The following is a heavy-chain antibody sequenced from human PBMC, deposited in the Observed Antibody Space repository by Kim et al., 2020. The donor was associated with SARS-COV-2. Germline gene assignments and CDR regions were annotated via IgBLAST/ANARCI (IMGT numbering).Heavy chain of an antibody. D-gene: IGHD6-19*01. CDR2: IYYSGST. Sequence: SETLSLTCTVSGGSISSSSYYWGWIRQPPGKGLEWIGSIYYSGSTYYNPSLKSRVTISVDTSKNQFSLKLSSVTAADTAVYYCARDQGRIYSSSGAFDIWGQGTMVTVSS. V-gene: IGHV4-39*07. CDR3: ARDQGRIYSSSGAFDI. CDR1: GGSISSSSYY. J-gene: IGHJ3*02.